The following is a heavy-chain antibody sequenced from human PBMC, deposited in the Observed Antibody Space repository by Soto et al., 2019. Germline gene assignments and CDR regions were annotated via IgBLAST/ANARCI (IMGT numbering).Heavy chain of an antibody. CDR2: IIPRSATS. D-gene: IGHD3-16*01. V-gene: IGHV1-69*13. CDR3: AREVLVLFPTTVSSDYYYYAMDV. CDR1: GDTFSTYT. Sequence: ASVKVSCKASGDTFSTYTITWMRQAHRQGLEWMGGIIPRSATSNYAQKFQGRVTITADESTSTAYMELSSLRSEDTAVYYCAREVLVLFPTTVSSDYYYYAMDVWGQGTTVTVSS. J-gene: IGHJ6*02.